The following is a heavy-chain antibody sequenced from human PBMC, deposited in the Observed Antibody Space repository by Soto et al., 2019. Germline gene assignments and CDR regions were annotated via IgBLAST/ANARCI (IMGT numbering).Heavy chain of an antibody. D-gene: IGHD3-16*01. Sequence: SETLSLTCTVSGGSISSSNWWSWVRQPPGKGLEWIGEIYHSGSTNYNPSLKSRVTISVDKSKNQFSLKLSSVTAADTAVYYCARGGDYVWGSYNGMDVWGQGTTVTVSS. V-gene: IGHV4-4*02. CDR1: GGSISSSNW. CDR2: IYHSGST. J-gene: IGHJ6*02. CDR3: ARGGDYVWGSYNGMDV.